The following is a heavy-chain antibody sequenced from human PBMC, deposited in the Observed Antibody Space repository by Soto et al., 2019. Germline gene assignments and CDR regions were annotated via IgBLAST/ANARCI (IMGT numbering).Heavy chain of an antibody. CDR1: GYSFAGYW. CDR3: ARQIYDSDTGPNFQYYFDS. Sequence: GESLKISCKGSGYSFAGYWITWVRQKPGKGLEWMGRIDPSDSQTYYSTSFRGHVTISVTKSITTVFLQWSSLRASDTAMYYCARQIYDSDTGPNFQYYFDSWGQGTLVTVSS. J-gene: IGHJ4*02. CDR2: IDPSDSQT. V-gene: IGHV5-10-1*01. D-gene: IGHD3-22*01.